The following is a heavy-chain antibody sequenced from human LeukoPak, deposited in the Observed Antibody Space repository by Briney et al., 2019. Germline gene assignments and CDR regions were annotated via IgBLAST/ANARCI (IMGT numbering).Heavy chain of an antibody. CDR3: ARGFDFDGATDY. V-gene: IGHV4-39*07. CDR1: GGSISITSYY. CDR2: MYSSGGT. Sequence: SETLSLTCTVSGGSISITSYYWGWIRQPPGKGLEWIGSMYSSGGTYYNPSLKSRVTISVDTSKNQFSLKLSSVTAADTAVYYCARGFDFDGATDYWGQGTLVTVSS. J-gene: IGHJ4*02. D-gene: IGHD3-3*01.